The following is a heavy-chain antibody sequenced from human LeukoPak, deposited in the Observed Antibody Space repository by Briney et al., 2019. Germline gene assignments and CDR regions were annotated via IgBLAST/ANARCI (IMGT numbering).Heavy chain of an antibody. D-gene: IGHD3-22*01. J-gene: IGHJ2*01. CDR3: ARDHYDSISWYFDL. V-gene: IGHV3-48*03. Sequence: GGSLRLSCAASGFTFSSYEMNWVRQAPGKGLEWVSYISSSGSTIYYADSVKGRFTISRDNAKNSLYLQMNSLRAEDTAVYYCARDHYDSISWYFDLWGRGTLVTVSS. CDR2: ISSSGSTI. CDR1: GFTFSSYE.